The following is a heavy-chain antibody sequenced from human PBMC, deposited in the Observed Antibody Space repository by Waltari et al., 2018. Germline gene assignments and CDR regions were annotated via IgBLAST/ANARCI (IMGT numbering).Heavy chain of an antibody. Sequence: QVQLQQWGAGLLKPSETLSLTCAVYGGSFSGYYWSWIRQPPGKGLEWIGEINHSGSTNYNPSLKRRVTISVDTSKNQFSLKLSSVTAADTAVYYCARPHYDVWSGYYLVWGQGTLVTVSS. CDR2: INHSGST. D-gene: IGHD3-3*01. V-gene: IGHV4-34*01. J-gene: IGHJ4*02. CDR3: ARPHYDVWSGYYLV. CDR1: GGSFSGYY.